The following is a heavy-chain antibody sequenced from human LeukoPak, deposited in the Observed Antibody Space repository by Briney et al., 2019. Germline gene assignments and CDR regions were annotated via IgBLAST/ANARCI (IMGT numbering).Heavy chain of an antibody. CDR3: ARDRHYYDSSGYYFDY. CDR2: IYYSGST. V-gene: IGHV4-59*01. CDR1: GGSISRYY. Sequence: PSETLSLTCTVSGGSISRYYWSWIRQPPGKGLEWIGYIYYSGSTNYNPSLKSRVIISVDTSKNQFSLKLSSVTAADTAVYYCARDRHYYDSSGYYFDYWGQGTLVTVSS. J-gene: IGHJ4*02. D-gene: IGHD3-22*01.